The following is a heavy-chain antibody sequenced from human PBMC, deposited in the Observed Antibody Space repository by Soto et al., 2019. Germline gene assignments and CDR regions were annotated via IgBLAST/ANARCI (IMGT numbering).Heavy chain of an antibody. CDR3: AVGASAAAAWYSHGMDV. V-gene: IGHV1-69*12. CDR1: GDTFSRYS. CDR2: IFAGFGTA. Sequence: QVQLVQSGAAVKKPGSLVKVSCKASGDTFSRYSIIWVRQAPGQGLEWMGGIFAGFGTATYAQKFHGRVLIIADESTTTAYMELTSLTYEDTAVYYCAVGASAAAAWYSHGMDVWGQGTTVTVSS. J-gene: IGHJ6*02. D-gene: IGHD1-26*01.